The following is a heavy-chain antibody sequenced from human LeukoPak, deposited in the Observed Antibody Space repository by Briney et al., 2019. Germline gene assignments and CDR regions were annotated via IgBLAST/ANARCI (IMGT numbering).Heavy chain of an antibody. CDR3: ARDRDQYQLLYDFDY. CDR1: GYTFTGYY. CDR2: INPNSGGT. J-gene: IGHJ4*02. V-gene: IGHV1-2*02. D-gene: IGHD2-2*02. Sequence: EASVKVSCKASGYTFTGYYMHWVRQAPGQGLEWMGWINPNSGGTNYAQKFQGRVTMTRDTSISTAYMELSRLRSEDTAVYYCARDRDQYQLLYDFDYWGQGTLVTVSS.